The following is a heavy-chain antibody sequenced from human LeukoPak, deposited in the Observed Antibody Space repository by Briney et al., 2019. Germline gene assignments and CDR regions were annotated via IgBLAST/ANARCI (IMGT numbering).Heavy chain of an antibody. CDR3: ARDLHDYVWGSYRYTLGY. J-gene: IGHJ4*02. Sequence: GGSLRLSCAASGFTFSSYGMHWVRQAPGKGLEWVAVISYDGSNKYYADSVKGRFTISRDNSKNTLYLQMNSLRAEDTAVYYCARDLHDYVWGSYRYTLGYWGQGTLVTVSS. D-gene: IGHD3-16*02. V-gene: IGHV3-30*03. CDR2: ISYDGSNK. CDR1: GFTFSSYG.